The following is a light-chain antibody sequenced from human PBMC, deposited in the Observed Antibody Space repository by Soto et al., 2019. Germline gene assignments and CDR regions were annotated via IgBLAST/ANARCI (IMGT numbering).Light chain of an antibody. CDR3: QQVNHFPFT. V-gene: IGKV1-9*01. Sequence: DIQLTQSPPFLSASVGDRVTIICRASQGISSFLAWYQQKPGKAPKLLISGASTVERGVPSRFSGSGSGAEFTLTISSLQPEDFATYYCQQVNHFPFTFGQGTYLEIK. CDR1: QGISSF. J-gene: IGKJ2*01. CDR2: GAS.